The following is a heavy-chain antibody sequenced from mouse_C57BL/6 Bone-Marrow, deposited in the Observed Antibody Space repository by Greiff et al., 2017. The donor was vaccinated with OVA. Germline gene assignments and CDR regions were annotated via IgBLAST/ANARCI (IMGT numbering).Heavy chain of an antibody. J-gene: IGHJ1*03. CDR2: INPNYGTT. CDR1: GYSFTDYN. CDR3: AFYYGSSYRYFDV. Sequence: VQLQQSGPELVKPGALVKISCKASGYSFTDYNMNWVKQSNGKSLEWIGVINPNYGTTSYNQKFKGKATLTVDQSSSTANMQLNSLTSEDSAVYYCAFYYGSSYRYFDVWGTGTTVTVSS. V-gene: IGHV1-39*01. D-gene: IGHD1-1*01.